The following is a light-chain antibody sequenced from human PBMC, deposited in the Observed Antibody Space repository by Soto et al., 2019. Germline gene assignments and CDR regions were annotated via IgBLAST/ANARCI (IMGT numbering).Light chain of an antibody. CDR3: QQYNNWPCWT. CDR2: GAS. CDR1: QSVSSN. Sequence: EIVMTQSPATLSVSPGERATLSCRASQSVSSNLAWYQQKPGQAPRLLIYGASTRATGIPARFSGSGSGTEFTLTISSLQSEDFAVYYCQQYNNWPCWTFGQGTKVDIK. J-gene: IGKJ1*01. V-gene: IGKV3-15*01.